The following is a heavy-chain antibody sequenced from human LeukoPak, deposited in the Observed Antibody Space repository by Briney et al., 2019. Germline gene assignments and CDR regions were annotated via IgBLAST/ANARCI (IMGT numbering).Heavy chain of an antibody. CDR3: ARLIAVAATSWFDP. CDR2: IYYSGST. V-gene: IGHV4-59*01. Sequence: SETLSLTCTVSGGSISSYYWSWIRQPPGKGLEWIGYIYYSGSTNYNPSLKSRVTISVDTSKNQFSLKLSSVTAADTAVYYCARLIAVAATSWFDPWGQGTLVTVSS. CDR1: GGSISSYY. D-gene: IGHD6-19*01. J-gene: IGHJ5*02.